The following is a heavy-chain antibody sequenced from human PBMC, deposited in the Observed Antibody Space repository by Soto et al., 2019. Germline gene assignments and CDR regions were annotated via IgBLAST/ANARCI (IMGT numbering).Heavy chain of an antibody. V-gene: IGHV2-5*02. CDR1: GFSLSTNEVS. Sequence: QITLKESGPTLVKPTQTLTLTCTFSGFSLSTNEVSVGWIRQPPGKALEWLALIYGDDDKRYSPSLKNRLTITKATSKNQVVLTMTNMDPVDTATYYGARAYLNWFDSWGQGTLVTVSS. CDR3: ARAYLNWFDS. J-gene: IGHJ5*01. CDR2: IYGDDDK.